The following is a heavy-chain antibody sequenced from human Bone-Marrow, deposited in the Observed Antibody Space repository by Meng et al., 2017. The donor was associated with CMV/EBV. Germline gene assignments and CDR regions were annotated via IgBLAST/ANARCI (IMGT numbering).Heavy chain of an antibody. V-gene: IGHV1-8*03. Sequence: ASVKVSCKASGYTFTSYGINWVRQATGQGLEWIGWMNPNSGNTGYAQKFQGRVTITRNTSISTAYMELSSLRSEDTAVYYCARGDIVVVPAALRSYYYGMDVWGQGTTVTVSS. D-gene: IGHD2-2*01. CDR2: MNPNSGNT. J-gene: IGHJ6*02. CDR3: ARGDIVVVPAALRSYYYGMDV. CDR1: GYTFTSYG.